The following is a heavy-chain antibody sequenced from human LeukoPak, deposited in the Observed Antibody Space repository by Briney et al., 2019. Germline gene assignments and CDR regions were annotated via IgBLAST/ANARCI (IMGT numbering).Heavy chain of an antibody. CDR3: SGGRTDSSGYYPAEYFQH. J-gene: IGHJ1*01. D-gene: IGHD3-22*01. V-gene: IGHV3-11*04. Sequence: PGGSLRLSCAASGFTFSDYYMSWIRQAPGKGLEWVSYISSSGSTIYYADSVKGRFTISRDNSKNTLYLQMNSLRAEDTAVYYCSGGRTDSSGYYPAEYFQHWGQGTLVTVSS. CDR2: ISSSGSTI. CDR1: GFTFSDYY.